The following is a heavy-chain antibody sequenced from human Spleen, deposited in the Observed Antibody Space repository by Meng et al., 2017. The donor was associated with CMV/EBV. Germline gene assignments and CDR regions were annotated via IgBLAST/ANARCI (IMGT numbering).Heavy chain of an antibody. D-gene: IGHD2-15*01. CDR3: ARRPGYDHHDY. CDR2: IIPILGIA. Sequence: SVKVSCKASGGTFSSYTISWVRQAPGQGLEWMGRIIPILGIANYAQKFQGRVTITADKSTSTAYMELSSLTSDDTAVYYCARRPGYDHHDYWGQGTLVTVSS. V-gene: IGHV1-69*02. J-gene: IGHJ4*02. CDR1: GGTFSSYT.